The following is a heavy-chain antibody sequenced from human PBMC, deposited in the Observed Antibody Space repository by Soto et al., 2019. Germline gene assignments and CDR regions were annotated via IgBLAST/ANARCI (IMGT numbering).Heavy chain of an antibody. CDR3: SRANCSITSCYQPLDY. V-gene: IGHV1-2*04. J-gene: IGHJ4*02. CDR1: GYTFTGDY. CDR2: INPNSGGT. D-gene: IGHD2-2*01. Sequence: ASVKVSCKTSGYTFTGDYMHWVSKTNRQGLEWMGWINPNSGGTNYAQKFQGWVTMTRDTSISTAYMELSRLRSDDTAVYYCSRANCSITSCYQPLDYWGQGTLVTVSS.